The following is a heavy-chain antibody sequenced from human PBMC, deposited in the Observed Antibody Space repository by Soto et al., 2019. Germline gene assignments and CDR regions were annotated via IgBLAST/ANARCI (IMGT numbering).Heavy chain of an antibody. J-gene: IGHJ6*02. CDR3: AKVRPSLGGTGRGAMDV. V-gene: IGHV3-23*01. D-gene: IGHD3-16*01. Sequence: DVQLLESGGGLVQPGGSLRLSCEASGFTFSSYAMTWVRQSPGDGLEWVCAISGSGGSTYYPNCVKGGFTVSRDNSKDTLYLQRNGLRVDDTAVYYCAKVRPSLGGTGRGAMDVWGQGTTVTVSS. CDR1: GFTFSSYA. CDR2: ISGSGGST.